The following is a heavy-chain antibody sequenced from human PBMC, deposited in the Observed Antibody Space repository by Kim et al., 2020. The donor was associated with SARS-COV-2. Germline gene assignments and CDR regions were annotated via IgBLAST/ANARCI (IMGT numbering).Heavy chain of an antibody. D-gene: IGHD3-16*01. CDR2: ISYDGSNK. CDR3: ARVLNWRTSSFEFDY. V-gene: IGHV3-30-3*01. CDR1: GFTFSSYA. J-gene: IGHJ4*02. Sequence: GGSLRLSCAASGFTFSSYAMHWVRQAPGKGLEWVAVISYDGSNKYYADSVEGRITISKDNSKNTLDMQMNNLRAEDRAVYYCARVLNWRTSSFEFDYWGEGTLLTLSS.